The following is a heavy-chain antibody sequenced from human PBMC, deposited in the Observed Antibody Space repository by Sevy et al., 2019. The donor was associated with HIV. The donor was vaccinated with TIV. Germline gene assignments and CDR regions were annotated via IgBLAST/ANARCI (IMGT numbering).Heavy chain of an antibody. J-gene: IGHJ4*02. D-gene: IGHD3-9*01. CDR1: GFTFTDDY. CDR3: VRNSLKTLAVHLPYYFDF. V-gene: IGHV3-11*01. CDR2: ISHSGNTI. Sequence: VGSLRLSCAASGFTFTDDYMSWIRQSPGKALEWVSYISHSGNTIYYADSVNGRFTISRDNAKNSLFLHMTSLTAEDTAFYYCVRNSLKTLAVHLPYYFDFWGQGTLVTVSS.